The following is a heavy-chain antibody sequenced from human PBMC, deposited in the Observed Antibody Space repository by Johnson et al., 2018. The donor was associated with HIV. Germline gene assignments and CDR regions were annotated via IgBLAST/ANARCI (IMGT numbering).Heavy chain of an antibody. Sequence: VQLVESGGGLVQPGGSLRLSCAASGFTFSSYDMHWVRQATGNGLEWVSAIATAGDTSSPGSVKRRFTISRQNAKNSLYPQMNSLRAGDTAVYYCARGGIAARIDAFDIWGQGTMVTVSS. CDR1: GFTFSSYD. J-gene: IGHJ3*02. CDR2: IATAGDT. CDR3: ARGGIAARIDAFDI. V-gene: IGHV3-13*01. D-gene: IGHD6-6*01.